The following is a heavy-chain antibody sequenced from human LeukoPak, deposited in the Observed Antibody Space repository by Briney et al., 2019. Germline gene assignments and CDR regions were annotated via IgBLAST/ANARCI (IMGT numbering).Heavy chain of an antibody. Sequence: SETLSLTCTVSGGSISSSSYYWGWIRQPPGKGLEWIGSIYYSGSTYYNPSLKSRVTISVDTSKNQFSLKLSSVTAADTAVYFCARSLGDVWGQGTTVIVSS. CDR3: ARSLGDV. CDR2: IYYSGST. J-gene: IGHJ6*02. CDR1: GGSISSSSYY. V-gene: IGHV4-39*07.